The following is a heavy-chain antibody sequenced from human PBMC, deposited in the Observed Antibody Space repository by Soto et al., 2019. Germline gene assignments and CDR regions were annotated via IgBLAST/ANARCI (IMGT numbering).Heavy chain of an antibody. J-gene: IGHJ6*02. V-gene: IGHV2-5*02. CDR3: AHSGYYDSSGYSSKDYYYYGMDV. CDR1: GFSLSTSGVG. D-gene: IGHD3-22*01. CDR2: SYWDDDK. Sequence: SGPTLVNPTQTLTLTCTFSGFSLSTSGVGVGWIRQPPGQALEWLALSYWDDDKRYSPSLKSRLTITKDTSKNQVVLTMTNMDPVDTATYYCAHSGYYDSSGYSSKDYYYYGMDVWGQGT.